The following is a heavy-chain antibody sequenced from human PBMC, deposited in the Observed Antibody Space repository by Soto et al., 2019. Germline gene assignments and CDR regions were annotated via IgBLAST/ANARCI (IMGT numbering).Heavy chain of an antibody. D-gene: IGHD4-4*01. CDR3: ARPLWRNDYNWGYFDL. V-gene: IGHV3-30-3*01. CDR1: GFTFSSYA. J-gene: IGHJ2*01. Sequence: QVQLVESGGGVVQPGRSLRLSCAASGFTFSSYAMHWVHQAPGKGLEWVAVISYYGSNKYYADSVKGRFTISRDNSKNTLYLQMNGLRAEDTAVYYCARPLWRNDYNWGYFDLWGRGTLVTVSS. CDR2: ISYYGSNK.